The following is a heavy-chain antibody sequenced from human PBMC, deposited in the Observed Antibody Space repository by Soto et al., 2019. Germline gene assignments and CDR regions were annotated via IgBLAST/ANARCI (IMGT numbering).Heavy chain of an antibody. CDR2: IYWDDDK. CDR3: AHSRCGGDCLQSYSSHYYYGMDV. V-gene: IGHV2-5*02. D-gene: IGHD2-21*02. CDR1: GFSLSTSGVG. Sequence: QITLKESGPTLVRPTQTLTLTCTFSGFSLSTSGVGVGWIRQPPGKALEWLALIYWDDDKRYSPSLKSRLTINKATSKNPVVLTLTNMDPVDTATYYCAHSRCGGDCLQSYSSHYYYGMDVWGQGTTVTVSS. J-gene: IGHJ6*02.